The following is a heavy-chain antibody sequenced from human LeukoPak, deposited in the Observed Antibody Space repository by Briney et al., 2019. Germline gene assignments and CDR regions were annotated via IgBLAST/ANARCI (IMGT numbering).Heavy chain of an antibody. CDR3: TRDNNRNYVREDYFDY. D-gene: IGHD1-7*01. CDR1: GFTFGDYA. Sequence: GGSLRLSCTASGFTFGDYAMSWVRQAPGKGLEWVGFIRSEAYGGTTEYAASVKGRFTISRDDSKSIAYLQMNSLKTEDTAVYYCTRDNNRNYVREDYFDYWGQGTLVTVSS. CDR2: IRSEAYGGTT. J-gene: IGHJ4*02. V-gene: IGHV3-49*04.